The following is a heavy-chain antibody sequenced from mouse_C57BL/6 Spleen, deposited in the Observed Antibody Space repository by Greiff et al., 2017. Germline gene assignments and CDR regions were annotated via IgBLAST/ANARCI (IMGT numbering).Heavy chain of an antibody. Sequence: EVQLQQSGAELVKPGASVKLSCTASGFNIKDYYMHWVKQRTEQGLEWIGRIDPEDGDTKYAPTFQGKATITADTSSNTAYLQLSSLTSEDTAVYYCARGPSSYYFDYWGQGTTLTVSS. CDR3: ARGPSSYYFDY. D-gene: IGHD1-1*01. CDR1: GFNIKDYY. CDR2: IDPEDGDT. V-gene: IGHV14-2*01. J-gene: IGHJ2*01.